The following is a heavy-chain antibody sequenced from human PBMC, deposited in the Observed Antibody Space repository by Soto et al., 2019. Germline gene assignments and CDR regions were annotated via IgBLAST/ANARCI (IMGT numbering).Heavy chain of an antibody. CDR1: RLTFSAHD. V-gene: IGHV3-33*01. Sequence: QVQLVESGGGVVQPGTSLRLSCAASRLTFSAHDMHWVRQAPGKGLEWVALIWADGSRGFYADSVKGRFLISIDNFKNTLYLQMNSLGAEDRAVYYCAGEPKGGAYDMDVWGQGTTVTVSS. CDR2: IWADGSRG. CDR3: AGEPKGGAYDMDV. J-gene: IGHJ6*02. D-gene: IGHD3-16*01.